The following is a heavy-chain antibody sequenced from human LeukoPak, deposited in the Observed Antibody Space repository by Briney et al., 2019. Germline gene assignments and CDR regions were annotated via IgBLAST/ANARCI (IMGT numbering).Heavy chain of an antibody. D-gene: IGHD3-10*01. J-gene: IGHJ4*02. V-gene: IGHV3-21*01. CDR3: ARESTVHVGFDY. CDR2: ISSSSSYI. Sequence: GGSLRLSCAASGFTFSSYSMNWVRQAPGKGLEWVSSISSSSSYIYYADSVKGRFTISRGNAKNSLYLQMNSLRAEDTAVYYCARESTVHVGFDYWGQGTLVTVSS. CDR1: GFTFSSYS.